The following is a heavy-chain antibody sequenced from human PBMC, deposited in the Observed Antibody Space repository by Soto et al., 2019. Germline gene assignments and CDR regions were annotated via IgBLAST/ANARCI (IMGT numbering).Heavy chain of an antibody. Sequence: GGSMRLSCTASGFTFSSYGMHWVRQAPGKGLEWVAVISYDGSNKYYADSVKGRFTISRDNSKNTLYLQMNSLRAEDTAVYYCAKWSPEQQPADYWGQGTLVTVSS. CDR3: AKWSPEQQPADY. J-gene: IGHJ4*02. CDR2: ISYDGSNK. D-gene: IGHD6-13*01. CDR1: GFTFSSYG. V-gene: IGHV3-30*18.